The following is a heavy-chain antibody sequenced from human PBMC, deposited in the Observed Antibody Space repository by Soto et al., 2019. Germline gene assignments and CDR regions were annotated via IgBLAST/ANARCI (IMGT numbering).Heavy chain of an antibody. J-gene: IGHJ4*02. D-gene: IGHD2-15*01. CDR2: IYYSGST. CDR1: GGSISSYY. Sequence: SETLSLTCTVSGGSISSYYWSWIRQPPGKGLEWIGDIYYSGSTNYNPSLKSRVTISVDTSKNQFSLKLSSVTAADTAVYYCGRGGGYWSGGNSFCFDYWGQGTLVTVSS. V-gene: IGHV4-59*01. CDR3: GRGGGYWSGGNSFCFDY.